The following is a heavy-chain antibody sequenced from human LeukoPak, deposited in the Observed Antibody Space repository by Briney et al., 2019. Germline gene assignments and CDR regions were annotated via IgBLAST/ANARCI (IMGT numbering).Heavy chain of an antibody. Sequence: ASVKVSCKASGYTFTSYYMHWVRQAPGQGLEWMGIINPSGGSTSYAQKFQCRVTMTRDTSTSTVYMELSSLRSEDTAVYYCARTRYATVTTPYFDYWGQGTLVTVSS. CDR2: INPSGGST. CDR1: GYTFTSYY. D-gene: IGHD4-17*01. J-gene: IGHJ4*02. CDR3: ARTRYATVTTPYFDY. V-gene: IGHV1-46*01.